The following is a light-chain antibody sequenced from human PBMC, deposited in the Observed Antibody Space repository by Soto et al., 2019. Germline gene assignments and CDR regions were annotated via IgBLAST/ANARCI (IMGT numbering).Light chain of an antibody. V-gene: IGKV1-33*01. J-gene: IGKJ5*01. CDR2: DVS. CDR1: QDIRFY. CDR3: QHYNSFPIT. Sequence: DIQMTQSPSSLSASLGDRVTITCQASQDIRFYLNWFHQKTGQAPKLLIYDVSQLETGVPSRFSGSGSGTDFTFTITGLQPEDIGTYYCQHYNSFPITFGQGTRLDI.